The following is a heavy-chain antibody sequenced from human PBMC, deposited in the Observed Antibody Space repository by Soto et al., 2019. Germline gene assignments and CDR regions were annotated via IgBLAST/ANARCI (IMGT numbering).Heavy chain of an antibody. CDR3: ARAWGYCSGGSCYSYDFDY. V-gene: IGHV1-8*01. Sequence: QVQLVQSGAEVKKPGASVKVSCKASGYTFTSYDINWVRQATGQGLEWMGWMNPNSGNTGYAQKFQGRVTMTRNTSISTAYRELSSLRSEDTAVYYCARAWGYCSGGSCYSYDFDYWGQGTLVTVSS. D-gene: IGHD2-15*01. J-gene: IGHJ4*02. CDR2: MNPNSGNT. CDR1: GYTFTSYD.